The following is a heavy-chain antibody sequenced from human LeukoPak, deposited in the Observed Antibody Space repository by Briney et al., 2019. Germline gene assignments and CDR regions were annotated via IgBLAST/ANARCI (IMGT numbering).Heavy chain of an antibody. D-gene: IGHD3-22*01. V-gene: IGHV3-23*01. CDR3: AKRGVVIRVILVGFHKEAYYFNS. CDR1: GITLSNYG. J-gene: IGHJ4*02. CDR2: ISDSGGST. Sequence: GGSLRLSCAVSGITLSNYGMSWVRQAPGKGLEWVAGISDSGGSTNYADSVKGRFTISRDNPKNTLYLQMNSLRAEDTAVYFCAKRGVVIRVILVGFHKEAYYFNSWGQGALVTVSS.